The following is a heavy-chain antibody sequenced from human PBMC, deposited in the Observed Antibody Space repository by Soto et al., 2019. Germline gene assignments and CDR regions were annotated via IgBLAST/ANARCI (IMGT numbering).Heavy chain of an antibody. V-gene: IGHV3-30-3*01. Sequence: GGSLRLSCAASGFTFSSYAMHWVRQAPGKGLEWVAVISYDGSNKYYADSVKGRFTISRDNSKNTLHLQMNSLRAEDTAVYYCARLETHYFDYWGQGTLVTVSS. CDR3: ARLETHYFDY. CDR1: GFTFSSYA. J-gene: IGHJ4*02. CDR2: ISYDGSNK.